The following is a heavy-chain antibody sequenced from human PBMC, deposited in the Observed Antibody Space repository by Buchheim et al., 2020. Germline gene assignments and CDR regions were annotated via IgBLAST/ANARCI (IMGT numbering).Heavy chain of an antibody. J-gene: IGHJ4*02. CDR2: IYYSGST. CDR1: GGSITSSSYY. V-gene: IGHV4-39*01. D-gene: IGHD6-19*01. CDR3: ARQVLKLWQLLPKSYIDY. Sequence: QLQLQESGPGLVKPSETLSLTCTVSGGSITSSSYYWGWIRQPPGKGLEWIGTIYYSGSTYYNPSLQSRVTFSVDTSTTYFSLNLSSVTAADTASYYCARQVLKLWQLLPKSYIDYWGQGTL.